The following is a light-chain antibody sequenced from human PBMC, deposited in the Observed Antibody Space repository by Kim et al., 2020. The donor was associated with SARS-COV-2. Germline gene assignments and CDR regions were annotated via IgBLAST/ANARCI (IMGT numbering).Light chain of an antibody. CDR1: ELGDRY. CDR2: QDT. V-gene: IGLV3-1*01. CDR3: QTWDSRTAV. Sequence: VSPGQTASITCSGDELGDRYVFWYQHKPGQSPLLVIYQDTQRPSRIPERFSGSNSGNTATLTISETQAMDEADYYCQTWDSRTAVFGGGTQLTVL. J-gene: IGLJ2*01.